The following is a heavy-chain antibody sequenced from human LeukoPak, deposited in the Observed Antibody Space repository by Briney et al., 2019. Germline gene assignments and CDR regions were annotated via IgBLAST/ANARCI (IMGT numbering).Heavy chain of an antibody. CDR1: GFTFSSYA. D-gene: IGHD3-22*01. Sequence: GGSLRLSCAASGFTFSSYAMHWVRQAPGKGLEWVAVISYDGSNKYYADSVKGRFTISRDNPKNTLYLQMNSLRAEDTAVYYCARGIYYYDSSGYPGRAFDIWGQGTMVTVSS. CDR3: ARGIYYYDSSGYPGRAFDI. CDR2: ISYDGSNK. V-gene: IGHV3-30-3*01. J-gene: IGHJ3*02.